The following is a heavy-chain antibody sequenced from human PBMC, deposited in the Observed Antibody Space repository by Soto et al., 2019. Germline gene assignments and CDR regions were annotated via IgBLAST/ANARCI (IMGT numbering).Heavy chain of an antibody. V-gene: IGHV1-8*01. D-gene: IGHD4-17*01. CDR3: ARDHNTDYAGNSYRAH. CDR1: GYTFTSYD. CDR2: MNTNSDDT. J-gene: IGHJ1*01. Sequence: ASVKVSCKTSGYTFTSYDINWVRQAPGQGLEWVGWMNTNSDDTRSAQKFRGRLTLTRDKSMRAVYMKLSNLRPDDTAVYYCARDHNTDYAGNSYRAHWGQVPRATVSS.